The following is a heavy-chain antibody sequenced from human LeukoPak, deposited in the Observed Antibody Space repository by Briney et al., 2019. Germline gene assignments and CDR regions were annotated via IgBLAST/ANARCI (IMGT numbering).Heavy chain of an antibody. D-gene: IGHD3-9*01. V-gene: IGHV3-21*01. J-gene: IGHJ6*02. Sequence: PGGSLRLSCAASGFTFSSYSMNWVRQAPGKGLEWVSSISSSSSYIYYADSVKGRFTISRDNAKNSLYLQMNSLRAEDTAVYYCARDLGGDCDILTGYYTDDYYYYGMDVWGQGTTVTVSS. CDR2: ISSSSSYI. CDR1: GFTFSSYS. CDR3: ARDLGGDCDILTGYYTDDYYYYGMDV.